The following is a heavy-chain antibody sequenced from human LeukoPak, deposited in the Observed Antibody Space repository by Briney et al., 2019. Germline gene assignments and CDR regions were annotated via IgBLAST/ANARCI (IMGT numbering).Heavy chain of an antibody. V-gene: IGHV3-23*01. CDR3: AKDKGGESAAGDY. Sequence: GGSLRLSCAASGFIFSNYAMSWVRQAPGKGLQWVSAFSGSGGSTYYADSVKGRFTISRDNSRNTLYLQMNSLRAEDTAVYYCAKDKGGESAAGDYWGQGTLVTVSS. CDR2: FSGSGGST. D-gene: IGHD6-13*01. CDR1: GFIFSNYA. J-gene: IGHJ4*02.